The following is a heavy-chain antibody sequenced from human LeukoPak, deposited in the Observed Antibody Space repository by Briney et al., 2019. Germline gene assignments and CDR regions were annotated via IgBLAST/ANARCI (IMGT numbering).Heavy chain of an antibody. CDR3: ARAVIWGSYRKSPNDAFDI. CDR2: IYHSGST. V-gene: IGHV4-4*02. Sequence: SETLSLTCAVSGGSISSSNWWSWVRQPPGKGLEWIGEIYHSGSTNYNQSLKSRVTISVDKSKNQFSLKLSSVTAADTAVHYCARAVIWGSYRKSPNDAFDIWGQGTMVTVSS. CDR1: GGSISSSNW. D-gene: IGHD3-16*02. J-gene: IGHJ3*02.